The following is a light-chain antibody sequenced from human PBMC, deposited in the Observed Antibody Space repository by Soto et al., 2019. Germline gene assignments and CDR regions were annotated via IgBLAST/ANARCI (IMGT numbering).Light chain of an antibody. CDR3: QQYHDWPPLT. V-gene: IGKV3-15*01. CDR1: QSVGNN. J-gene: IGKJ4*01. CDR2: GAS. Sequence: EIVMTQSPATLSVSPGERATLSCRASQSVGNNLAWYQQQPGQAPRLLIHGASTRATGVPGRFSGSGSGTEFTLTIASLQSEDFAVYCCQQYHDWPPLTFGGGTKVDIK.